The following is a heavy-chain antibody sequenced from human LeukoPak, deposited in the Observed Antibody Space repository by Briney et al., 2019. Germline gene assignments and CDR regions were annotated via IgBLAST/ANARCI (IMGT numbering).Heavy chain of an antibody. CDR1: GGSISSSSYY. CDR2: IYYSGST. Sequence: SETLSLTCTVSGGSISSSSYYWGGIRQPPGKGLEWIGSIYYSGSTYYNPSPKSRVTISVDTSKNQFSLKLSSVTAADTAVYYCARQYGDYDHDAFDIWGQGTMVTVSS. D-gene: IGHD4-17*01. CDR3: ARQYGDYDHDAFDI. J-gene: IGHJ3*02. V-gene: IGHV4-39*01.